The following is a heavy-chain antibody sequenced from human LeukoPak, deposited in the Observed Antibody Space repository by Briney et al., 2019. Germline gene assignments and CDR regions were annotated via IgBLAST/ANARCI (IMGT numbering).Heavy chain of an antibody. D-gene: IGHD3-22*01. CDR2: INPSGGST. Sequence: GASVKVSCKASGYTFTSYYMHWVRQAPGQGLEWMGIINPSGGSTSYAQKFQGRVTMTRDTSTSTVYMELSSLRSEDTAVYYCARDEQWLLLKAGYFDYWGQGTLVTVSS. J-gene: IGHJ4*02. V-gene: IGHV1-46*01. CDR1: GYTFTSYY. CDR3: ARDEQWLLLKAGYFDY.